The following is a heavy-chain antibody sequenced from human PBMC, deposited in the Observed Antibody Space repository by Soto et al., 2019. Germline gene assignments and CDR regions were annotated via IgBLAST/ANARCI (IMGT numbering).Heavy chain of an antibody. CDR3: XXXXXXXXXXXXXMXV. V-gene: IGHV1-69*12. CDR1: GGTFSSYA. J-gene: IGHJ6*02. CDR2: IIPIFGTA. Sequence: QVQLVQSGAEVKKPGSSVKVSCKASGGTFSSYAISWVRQAPGQGLEWMGGIIPIFGTANYAQKFQGRVTITADXSTSTAYMXLXXXXXXXXXXXXXXXXXXXXXXXXXXMXVWGQGTTVTVSS.